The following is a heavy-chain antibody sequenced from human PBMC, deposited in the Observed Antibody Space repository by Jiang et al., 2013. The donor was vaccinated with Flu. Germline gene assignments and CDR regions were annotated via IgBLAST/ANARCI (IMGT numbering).Heavy chain of an antibody. Sequence: SVKVSCKASGYTFTSYAMNWVRQAPGQGLEWMGWINTNTGNPTYAQGFTGRFVFSLDTSVSTAYLQISSLKAEDTAVYYCARLQEAVVVAATRQLSSDYWGQGTLVTVSS. CDR2: INTNTGNP. CDR1: GYTFTSYA. J-gene: IGHJ4*02. CDR3: ARLQEAVVVAATRQLSSDY. D-gene: IGHD2-15*01. V-gene: IGHV7-4-1*02.